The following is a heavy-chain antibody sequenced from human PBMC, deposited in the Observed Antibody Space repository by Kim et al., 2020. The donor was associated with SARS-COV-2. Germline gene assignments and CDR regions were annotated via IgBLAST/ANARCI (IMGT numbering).Heavy chain of an antibody. J-gene: IGHJ4*02. Sequence: GNTNNPQKLQGRVTMTTDTSTSTAYMELRSLRSDDTAVYYCARIDDYGDYWGQGTLVTVSS. CDR2: GNT. V-gene: IGHV1-18*01. CDR3: ARIDDYGDY.